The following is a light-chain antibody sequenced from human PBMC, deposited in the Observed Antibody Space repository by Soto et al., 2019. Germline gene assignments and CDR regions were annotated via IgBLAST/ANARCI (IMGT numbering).Light chain of an antibody. CDR1: QSVSQY. Sequence: EIVLTQSPGTLSWSLGERATLSCRASQSVSQYLAWYQQKPGQAPRLLIYGASGRANGIPDRFSGSGSGTDFTLTINGLEPEDFAVYYCQQYATSARLTFGPGTNVDI. V-gene: IGKV3-20*01. CDR3: QQYATSARLT. J-gene: IGKJ3*01. CDR2: GAS.